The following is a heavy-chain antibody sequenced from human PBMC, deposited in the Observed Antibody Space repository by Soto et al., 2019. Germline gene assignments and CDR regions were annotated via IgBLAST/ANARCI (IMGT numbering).Heavy chain of an antibody. CDR3: ARVHTIFGVASMDV. Sequence: SVKVSCKASGGTFSSYTISCVRQAPGQGLEWMGRIIPILGIANYAQKFQGRVTITADKSTSTAYMELSSLRSEDTAVYYCARVHTIFGVASMDVWGKGTTVTVS. D-gene: IGHD3-3*01. CDR1: GGTFSSYT. J-gene: IGHJ6*03. V-gene: IGHV1-69*02. CDR2: IIPILGIA.